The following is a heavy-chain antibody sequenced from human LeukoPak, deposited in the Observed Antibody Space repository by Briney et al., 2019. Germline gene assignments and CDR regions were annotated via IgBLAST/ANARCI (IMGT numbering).Heavy chain of an antibody. V-gene: IGHV3-30*03. Sequence: GGSLRLSCAASGFTFSSYGMHWVRQAPGKGLEWVAVISYDGSNKYYADSVKGRFTISRDNSKNTLYLQMNSLRAEDTAVYYCARHDCGGDCYYLLSAFDIWGQGTMVTVSS. CDR1: GFTFSSYG. J-gene: IGHJ3*02. CDR3: ARHDCGGDCYYLLSAFDI. CDR2: ISYDGSNK. D-gene: IGHD2-21*02.